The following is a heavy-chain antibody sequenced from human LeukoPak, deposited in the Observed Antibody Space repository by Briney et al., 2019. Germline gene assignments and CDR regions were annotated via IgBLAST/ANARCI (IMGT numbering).Heavy chain of an antibody. J-gene: IGHJ5*02. CDR1: GASISSGDYH. CDR2: IHDSGST. CDR3: ARGFGAGNYYYGWFDP. V-gene: IGHV4-30-4*01. Sequence: SQTLSLTCTVSGASISSGDYHWNCIRQPPGKGLECIGFIHDSGSTYYNPSLKSRVSISRDMSKNQLSLMLSSVTAADTAVYYCARGFGAGNYYYGWFDPWGQGTLVSVSS. D-gene: IGHD3-10*01.